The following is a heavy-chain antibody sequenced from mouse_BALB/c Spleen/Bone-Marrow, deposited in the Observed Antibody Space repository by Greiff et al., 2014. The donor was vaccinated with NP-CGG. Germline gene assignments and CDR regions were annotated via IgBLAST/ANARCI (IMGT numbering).Heavy chain of an antibody. V-gene: IGHV1-15*01. CDR2: IDPGTDNT. CDR3: TRYGSRGY. D-gene: IGHD1-1*01. Sequence: VHLVASGAELVRPGASVTLSCKASGYTFTDYEMHWVKQTPVHGLEWIGSIDPGTDNTVFNQKFKAKATQTADRSSNTASMDLRSLTSEDSAVYYCTRYGSRGYWGQGTLVTVS. CDR1: GYTFTDYE. J-gene: IGHJ3*02.